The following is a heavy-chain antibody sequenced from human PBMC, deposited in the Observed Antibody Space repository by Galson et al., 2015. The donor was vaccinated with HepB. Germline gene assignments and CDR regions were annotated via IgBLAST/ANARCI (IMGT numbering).Heavy chain of an antibody. V-gene: IGHV4-59*01. Sequence: SETLSLTCTVSDGSISSYYWSWIRQPPGKGLEWIGFLQYSGSPTYNPSLNSRVTMSIDTSKRQFSLRLTSVTAADTAVYYCGRSPPGKTPAAWVDYWGQGTLVTVSS. CDR3: GRSPPGKTPAAWVDY. D-gene: IGHD2-2*01. CDR2: LQYSGSP. CDR1: DGSISSYY. J-gene: IGHJ4*02.